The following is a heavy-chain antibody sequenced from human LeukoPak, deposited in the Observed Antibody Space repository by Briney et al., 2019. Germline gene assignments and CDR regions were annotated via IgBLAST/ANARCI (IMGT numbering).Heavy chain of an antibody. CDR1: GGSISTYF. Sequence: SETLSLTCTVSGGSISTYFWSWIRQPPEKGLEWIGYIYHDGSTNYNPSLNRRVAISVDTSQNEFSLKLTSVTAADTAVYYCARGETYSSGWPYFDYWGQGTLVTVSS. J-gene: IGHJ4*02. D-gene: IGHD6-19*01. V-gene: IGHV4-59*12. CDR3: ARGETYSSGWPYFDY. CDR2: IYHDGST.